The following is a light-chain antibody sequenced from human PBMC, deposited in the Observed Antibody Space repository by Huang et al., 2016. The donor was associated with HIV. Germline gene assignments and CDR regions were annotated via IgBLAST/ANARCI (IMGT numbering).Light chain of an antibody. Sequence: EIVMTQSPVTLSVSPGERATLSCRASQSVSSNLAWYQQEPGQAPRLLIYGASTRATGIPARFSGSGSGTEFTLTISSLQSEDFAVYYCQQYNNWPPMYTFGQGTKLEIK. V-gene: IGKV3-15*01. J-gene: IGKJ2*01. CDR1: QSVSSN. CDR3: QQYNNWPPMYT. CDR2: GAS.